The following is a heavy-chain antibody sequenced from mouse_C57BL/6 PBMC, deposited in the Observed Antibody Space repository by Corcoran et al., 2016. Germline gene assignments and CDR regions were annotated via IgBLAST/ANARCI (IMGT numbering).Heavy chain of an antibody. D-gene: IGHD2-3*01. V-gene: IGHV1-18*01. CDR1: GYTFTDYN. CDR3: ARSRDGSSYWYFDV. CDR2: INPNNGGT. J-gene: IGHJ1*03. Sequence: EVQLQQSGPELVKPGASVKIPCKASGYTFTDYNMDWVKQSHGKRLEWIGDINPNNGGTIYNQKFKGKATLTVDKSSSTAYMELRSLTSEDTAVYYCARSRDGSSYWYFDVGGTGTTVTVSS.